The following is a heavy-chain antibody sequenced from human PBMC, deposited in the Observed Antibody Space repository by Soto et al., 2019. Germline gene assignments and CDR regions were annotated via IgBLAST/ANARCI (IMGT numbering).Heavy chain of an antibody. D-gene: IGHD2-2*01. V-gene: IGHV3-23*01. CDR3: AKDSGGVLAVRSCSSTSCYFRY. CDR2: ISGSGGST. CDR1: GFTFSSYA. J-gene: IGHJ4*02. Sequence: GGSLRLSCAASGFTFSSYAMSWVRQAPGKGLEWVSAISGSGGSTYYADSVKGRFTISRDNSKNTLYLQMNSLRAEDTAVYYCAKDSGGVLAVRSCSSTSCYFRYWGQGTLVTVSS.